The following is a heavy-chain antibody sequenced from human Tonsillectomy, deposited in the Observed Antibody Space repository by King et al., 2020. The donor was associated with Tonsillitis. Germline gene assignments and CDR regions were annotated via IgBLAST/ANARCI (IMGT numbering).Heavy chain of an antibody. CDR3: ASLDAGMVRDYYYYGMDV. CDR2: ISSSSSTI. CDR1: GFTFSSYS. J-gene: IGHJ6*02. D-gene: IGHD3-10*01. V-gene: IGHV3-48*04. Sequence: VQLVESGGGLVQPGGSLRLSCAASGFTFSSYSMNWVRQAPGKGLEWVSYISSSSSTIYYADSVKGRFTISRDNAKNSLYLQMNSLRAEDTAVYYCASLDAGMVRDYYYYGMDVWGQGTTVTVSS.